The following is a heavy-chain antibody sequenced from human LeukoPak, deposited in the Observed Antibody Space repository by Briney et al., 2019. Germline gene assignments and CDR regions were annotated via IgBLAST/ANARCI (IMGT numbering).Heavy chain of an antibody. V-gene: IGHV3-66*02. CDR1: GFTVSSNY. Sequence: GGSLRLSCAASGFTVSSNYMSWVRQAPGKGLEWVSVIYSGGSTYYADSVRGRFTISRDNSKNTLYLQMNSLRAEDTAVYYCARTGWELAPYYYYYMDVWGKGTTVTVSS. CDR3: ARTGWELAPYYYYYMDV. CDR2: IYSGGST. J-gene: IGHJ6*03. D-gene: IGHD1-26*01.